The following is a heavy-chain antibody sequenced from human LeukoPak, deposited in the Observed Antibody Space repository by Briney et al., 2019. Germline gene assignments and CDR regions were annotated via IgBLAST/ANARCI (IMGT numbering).Heavy chain of an antibody. D-gene: IGHD1-1*01. V-gene: IGHV1-2*06. CDR3: ARDVGEMLQPGQEDY. Sequence: ASVKVSCKTSGYAFTAYYIHWVRQAPGHGLEWVGRLNPNNGATNFAQDFQDRVTMTRDMPITTVYMELSRLTSDDTAVYYCARDVGEMLQPGQEDYWGQGTLVTVSS. J-gene: IGHJ4*02. CDR1: GYAFTAYY. CDR2: LNPNNGAT.